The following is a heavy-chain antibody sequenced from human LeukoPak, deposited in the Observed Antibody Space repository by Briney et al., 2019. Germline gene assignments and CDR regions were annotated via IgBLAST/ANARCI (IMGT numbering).Heavy chain of an antibody. D-gene: IGHD3-16*01. J-gene: IGHJ3*02. CDR3: ARIWLRAFDI. V-gene: IGHV5-51*01. CDR2: IYPDDSDT. CDR1: GYSFTNYW. Sequence: GESLKISCKGSGYSFTNYWIAWVRPMPGKGLEWMGIIYPDDSDTRYSPSFQGKVTISADKSISTAYLQWSSLKASETAMYYCARIWLRAFDIWGQGTMVTVSS.